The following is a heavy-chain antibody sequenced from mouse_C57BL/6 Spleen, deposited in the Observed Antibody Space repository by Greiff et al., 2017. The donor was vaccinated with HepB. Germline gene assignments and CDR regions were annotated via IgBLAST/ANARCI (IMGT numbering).Heavy chain of an antibody. D-gene: IGHD1-1*01. CDR3: ARDEGFYYGSTHWYFDV. J-gene: IGHJ1*03. V-gene: IGHV5-16*01. CDR1: GFTFSDYY. CDR2: INYDGSST. Sequence: EVQRVESEGGLVQPGSSMKLSCTASGFTFSDYYMAWVRQVPEKGLEWVANINYDGSSTYYLDSLKSRFIISRDNAKNILYLQMSSLKSEDTATYYCARDEGFYYGSTHWYFDVWGTGTTVTVSS.